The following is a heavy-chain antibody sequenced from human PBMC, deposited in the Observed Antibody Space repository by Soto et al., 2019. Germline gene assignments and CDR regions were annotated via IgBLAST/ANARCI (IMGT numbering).Heavy chain of an antibody. CDR1: GGTFSSYA. CDR3: ARFQEVHSLINSDRYFDL. V-gene: IGHV1-69*01. CDR2: IIPIFGTA. Sequence: QVQLVQSGAEVKKPGSSVKVSCKASGGTFSSYAISWVRQAPGQGLEWMGGIIPIFGTADYAQKFQGRLTTTADETTTTAYTELSSLRSQDTAVYYCARFQEVHSLINSDRYFDLCGRGTLVTVSS. D-gene: IGHD2-15*01. J-gene: IGHJ2*01.